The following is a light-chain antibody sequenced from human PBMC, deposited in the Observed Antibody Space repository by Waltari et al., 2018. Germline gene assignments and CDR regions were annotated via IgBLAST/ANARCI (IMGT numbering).Light chain of an antibody. CDR3: ATWDDSLTAWV. V-gene: IGLV1-47*01. J-gene: IGLJ3*02. CDR1: SSNIGPYY. CDR2: RNN. Sequence: QSVLTQPPSTSGTPGQRVTIPCSGSSSNIGPYYVYWYHQLPGTAPKLLIYRNNQRPSGVPDRFSGSKSGTSASLAINGLRSEDEADYYCATWDDSLTAWVFGGGTKLTVL.